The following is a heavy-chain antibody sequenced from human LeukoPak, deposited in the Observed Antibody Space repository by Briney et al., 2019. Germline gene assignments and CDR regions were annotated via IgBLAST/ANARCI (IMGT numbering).Heavy chain of an antibody. CDR3: GRRSWTTNLD. Sequence: SETLSLTCTVSGGSISSYYWSWIRQPPGKGLEWIGYIYYSGSTNYNPSLKSRVTISVDTSKNQFSLKLSSVTAADTAVYYCGRRSWTTNLDWGQETLVTVS. CDR2: IYYSGST. D-gene: IGHD4-17*01. CDR1: GGSISSYY. J-gene: IGHJ4*02. V-gene: IGHV4-59*01.